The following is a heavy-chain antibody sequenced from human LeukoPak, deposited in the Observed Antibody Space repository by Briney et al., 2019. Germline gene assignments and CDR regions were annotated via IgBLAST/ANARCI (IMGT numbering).Heavy chain of an antibody. V-gene: IGHV4-61*02. CDR3: ARWGDSYFDY. CDR2: IYTSGST. Sequence: SQTLSLTCTVSGGSISSGSYYWSWIRQPAGKGLEWIGRIYTSGSTNYNPSLKSRVTMSVDTSKNQFSLKLSSVTAVDTAVYYCARWGDSYFDYWGQGTLVTVSS. J-gene: IGHJ4*02. D-gene: IGHD2-21*02. CDR1: GGSISSGSYY.